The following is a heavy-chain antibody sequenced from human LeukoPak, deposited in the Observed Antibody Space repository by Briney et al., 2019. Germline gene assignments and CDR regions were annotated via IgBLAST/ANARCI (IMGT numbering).Heavy chain of an antibody. Sequence: ASETLSLTCTVSGGSISSTIHTWNWIRQPAGKGLEWIGRIYNSDNTNYSPSLQSRITISVDTSKNQFSLKMSSVTAADTAVYYCARYREVGATVDYWGQGTLVTVSS. CDR2: IYNSDNT. CDR1: GGSISSTIHT. D-gene: IGHD1-26*01. V-gene: IGHV4-61*02. J-gene: IGHJ4*02. CDR3: ARYREVGATVDY.